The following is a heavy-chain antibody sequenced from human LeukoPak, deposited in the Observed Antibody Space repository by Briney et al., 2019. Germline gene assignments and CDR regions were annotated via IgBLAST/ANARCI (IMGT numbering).Heavy chain of an antibody. CDR2: ITTTGATT. CDR1: GFTFGSYG. J-gene: IGHJ4*02. D-gene: IGHD3-22*01. V-gene: IGHV3-23*01. Sequence: GGSLRLSCAASGFTFGSYGTSWVRQAPGKGLEWVAFITTTGATTSYAGSVKGRFTISRDNARDTLYMQMNSLRDEDTALYYCTIMHGYYDGSGYWVQWGQGTLVTVSS. CDR3: TIMHGYYDGSGYWVQ.